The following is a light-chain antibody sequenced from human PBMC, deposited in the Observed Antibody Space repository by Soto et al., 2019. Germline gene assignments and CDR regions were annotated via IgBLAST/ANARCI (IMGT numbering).Light chain of an antibody. CDR1: QGIGNN. V-gene: IGKV1-27*01. Sequence: DIQLTQSPSSLPASVGDRVTITCRASQGIGNNLAWYQQKPGTVTKLLIYAASTLHSGVPSPFSGSGSGTDFTLTISSLQPEDVATYYCQKYDSVPWTFGQGNKV. CDR2: AAS. J-gene: IGKJ1*01. CDR3: QKYDSVPWT.